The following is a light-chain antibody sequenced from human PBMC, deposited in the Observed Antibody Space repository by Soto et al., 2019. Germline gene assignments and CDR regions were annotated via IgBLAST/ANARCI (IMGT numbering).Light chain of an antibody. CDR3: TSYTSTSSLV. J-gene: IGLJ2*01. Sequence: QSALTQPASVSGSPGQSITISCTGTSSDVGGYDYVSWYQQYPGKAPKLMIYEVTNRPSGVSYRFSGSKSGNTASLTISGLQAEDEADYYCTSYTSTSSLVFGGGTKLTVL. CDR2: EVT. CDR1: SSDVGGYDY. V-gene: IGLV2-14*01.